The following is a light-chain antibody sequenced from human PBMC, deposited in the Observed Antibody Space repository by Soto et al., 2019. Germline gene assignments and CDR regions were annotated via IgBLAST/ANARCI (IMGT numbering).Light chain of an antibody. J-gene: IGLJ1*01. CDR2: DVS. CDR3: CSYTRSGTLI. V-gene: IGLV2-18*02. CDR1: SSDVGSYNR. Sequence: QSALTQPPSVSGSPGQSVAISCTGTSSDVGSYNRVSWYQQPPGTAPKVMIYDVSNRPSGVSYRFSGTKSGNTASLTVSGLQAEDEADYYCCSYTRSGTLIFGTGTKLTVL.